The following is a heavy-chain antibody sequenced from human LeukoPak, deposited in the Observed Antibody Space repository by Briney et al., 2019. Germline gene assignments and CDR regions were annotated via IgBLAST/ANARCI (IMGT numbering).Heavy chain of an antibody. CDR1: GFTFSSYA. J-gene: IGHJ3*02. CDR3: ARDQRRWLQNDAFDI. V-gene: IGHV3-30*04. D-gene: IGHD5-24*01. CDR2: VAFDGKNK. Sequence: PGGSLRLSCVVSGFTFSSYAMHWVRQAPGKGLDWVAVVAFDGKNKYYADSVKGRFTISRDNSKNTLYLQMNSLRAEDTAVYYCARDQRRWLQNDAFDIWGQGTMVTVSS.